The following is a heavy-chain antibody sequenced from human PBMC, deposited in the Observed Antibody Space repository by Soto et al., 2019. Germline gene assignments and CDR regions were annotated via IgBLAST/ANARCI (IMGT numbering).Heavy chain of an antibody. J-gene: IGHJ4*02. Sequence: SETLSLTCTVSGGSISSYYWSWIRQPPGKGLEWIGYIYYSGSTNYNPSLKSRVTISVDTSKNQFSLKLSSVTAADTAVYYCARGPGDDIVVVPAADDYSNNPDYWGQGTLVTVSS. D-gene: IGHD2-2*01. V-gene: IGHV4-59*12. CDR2: IYYSGST. CDR1: GGSISSYY. CDR3: ARGPGDDIVVVPAADDYSNNPDY.